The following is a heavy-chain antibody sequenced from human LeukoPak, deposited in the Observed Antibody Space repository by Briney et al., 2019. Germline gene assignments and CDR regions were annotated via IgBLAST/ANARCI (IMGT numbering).Heavy chain of an antibody. D-gene: IGHD6-19*01. CDR3: ARGLLINPYALAGIRARPHDAFDI. Sequence: GGSLRLSCAASGFTFSSYTMSWVRQAPGKGLEWVSAISGSGGSTYYADSVKGRFTISRDNSKNTLYLQMNNLRAEDTAVYYCARGLLINPYALAGIRARPHDAFDIWGQGTMVTVSS. CDR1: GFTFSSYT. CDR2: ISGSGGST. V-gene: IGHV3-23*01. J-gene: IGHJ3*02.